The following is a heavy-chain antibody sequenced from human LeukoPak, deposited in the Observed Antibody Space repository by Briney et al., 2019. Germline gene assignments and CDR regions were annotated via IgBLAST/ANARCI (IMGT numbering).Heavy chain of an antibody. V-gene: IGHV3-23*01. Sequence: PGGSLRLSCAASGFTFSSYAMSWVRQAPGKGLEWVSAISGSGGSTYYADSVKGRFTISRDNSKNTLYLRMNSLRAEDTAVYYCAKNPLAYYDSSGYIIDYWGQGTLVTVSS. J-gene: IGHJ4*02. CDR2: ISGSGGST. D-gene: IGHD3-22*01. CDR1: GFTFSSYA. CDR3: AKNPLAYYDSSGYIIDY.